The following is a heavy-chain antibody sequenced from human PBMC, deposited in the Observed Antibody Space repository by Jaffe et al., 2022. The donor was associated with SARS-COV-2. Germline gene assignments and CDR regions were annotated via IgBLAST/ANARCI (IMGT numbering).Heavy chain of an antibody. CDR3: VITMVRGVIAPYP. Sequence: QVQLVQSGAEVKKPGASVKVSCKASGYTFTSYAMHWVRQAPGQRLEWMGWINAGNGNTKYSQKFQGRVTITRDTSASTAYMELSSLRSEDTAVYYCVITMVRGVIAPYPWGQGTLVTVSS. CDR2: INAGNGNT. V-gene: IGHV1-3*01. D-gene: IGHD3-10*01. J-gene: IGHJ5*02. CDR1: GYTFTSYA.